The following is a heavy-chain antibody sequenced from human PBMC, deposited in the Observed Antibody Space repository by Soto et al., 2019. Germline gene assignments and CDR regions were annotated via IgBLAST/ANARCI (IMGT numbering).Heavy chain of an antibody. CDR2: IYSGGST. V-gene: IGHV3-66*01. Sequence: GXSLRLSCAASGFTVSSNYMSWFRQAPVKGLEWVSVIYSGGSTYYADSVKGRFTISRDNSKNTLYLQMNSLRAEDTAVYYCARERYCSSTSCYLDAFDIWGQGTMVTVS. CDR1: GFTVSSNY. D-gene: IGHD2-2*01. J-gene: IGHJ3*02. CDR3: ARERYCSSTSCYLDAFDI.